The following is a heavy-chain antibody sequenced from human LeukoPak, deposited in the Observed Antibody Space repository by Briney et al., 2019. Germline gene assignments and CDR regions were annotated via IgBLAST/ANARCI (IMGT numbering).Heavy chain of an antibody. V-gene: IGHV4-39*01. J-gene: IGHJ6*03. D-gene: IGHD2-15*01. CDR3: ARLGGSGYWHYYFDYMDV. CDR2: IYYGGST. CDR1: GGSISSSNYY. Sequence: SETLSLTCTVSGGSISSSNYYWGWIRQPPGKGLEWIGSIYYGGSTYYNPSLKSRVTISVDTSKNQFSLKLSSVTAADTAVYYWARLGGSGYWHYYFDYMDVWGKGTTVTVPS.